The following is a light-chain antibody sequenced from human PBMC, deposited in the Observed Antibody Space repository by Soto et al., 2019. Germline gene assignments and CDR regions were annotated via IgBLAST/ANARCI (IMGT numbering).Light chain of an antibody. CDR2: EVT. J-gene: IGLJ3*02. CDR1: SSSVGGCNY. Sequence: QSALTQPPSASGSPGQSVTISCTGTSSSVGGCNYVSWYQQYPGRAPKLMIYEVTKRPSGVPDRFSGSKSGNTASLTVSGLQAEDEADYYCRSYAASNNFYFVFGGGTKLTVL. CDR3: RSYAASNNFYFV. V-gene: IGLV2-8*01.